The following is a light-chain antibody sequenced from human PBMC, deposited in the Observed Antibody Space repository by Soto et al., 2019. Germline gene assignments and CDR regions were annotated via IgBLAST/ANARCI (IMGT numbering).Light chain of an antibody. J-gene: IGKJ4*01. CDR1: QSVSSSY. Sequence: VVRESPGALSLSPRERGTLSCRVSQSVSSSYLAWYQQKPGQAPRLLIYGASSRATGIPDRISGSGSGTDFTLTISRLEPEDFAVYYCQQYGSSLLPFAGGTKVDIK. V-gene: IGKV3-20*01. CDR2: GAS. CDR3: QQYGSSLLP.